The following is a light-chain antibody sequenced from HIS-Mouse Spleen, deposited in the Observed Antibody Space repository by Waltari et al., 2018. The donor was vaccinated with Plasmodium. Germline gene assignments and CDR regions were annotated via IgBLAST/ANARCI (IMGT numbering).Light chain of an antibody. Sequence: QSALTQPPSASGSPGQSVTISCTGTSSDVGGYNYVSWYQQHPGKAPKLMIYEVSKRPSGVPERLPGAKSGNTASLTVAGLQAEDEADYYCSSYAGSNNFWVFGGGTKLTVL. CDR2: EVS. CDR3: SSYAGSNNFWV. J-gene: IGLJ3*02. V-gene: IGLV2-8*01. CDR1: SSDVGGYNY.